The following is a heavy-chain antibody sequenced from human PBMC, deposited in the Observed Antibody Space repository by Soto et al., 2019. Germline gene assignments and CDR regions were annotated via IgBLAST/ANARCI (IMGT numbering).Heavy chain of an antibody. V-gene: IGHV1-69*01. CDR2: FIPVFGTT. Sequence: QVQLVQSGAEVKKPGSSVKVSCKASVGTFSNYAISWVRQAPGQGLEWMGGFIPVFGTTHYAQKFEGRVTITADDSTNTDMELRGLRSEETALYYCARSIGSSSFYVDFWGQGTLITVSS. CDR3: ARSIGSSSFYVDF. J-gene: IGHJ4*02. D-gene: IGHD6-6*01. CDR1: VGTFSNYA.